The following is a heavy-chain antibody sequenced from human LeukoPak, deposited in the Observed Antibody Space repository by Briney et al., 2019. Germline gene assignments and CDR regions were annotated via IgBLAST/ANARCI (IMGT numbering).Heavy chain of an antibody. Sequence: PGGSLRLSCAASGFTFSSYSMNWVRQAPGKGLEWVSSISSSSSYIYYADSVKRRFTISRDNAKNSLYLQRNSLRAKDTAVYYCARAASSEYQLLSWFDPWGQGTLVTVSS. CDR3: ARAASSEYQLLSWFDP. J-gene: IGHJ5*02. CDR2: ISSSSSYI. D-gene: IGHD2-2*01. V-gene: IGHV3-21*01. CDR1: GFTFSSYS.